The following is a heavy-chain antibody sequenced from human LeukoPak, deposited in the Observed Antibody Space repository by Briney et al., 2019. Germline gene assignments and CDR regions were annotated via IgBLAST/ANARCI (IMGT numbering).Heavy chain of an antibody. D-gene: IGHD6-13*01. CDR1: GGSISSHY. J-gene: IGHJ6*02. Sequence: SETLSLTCSVSGGSISSHYWSWIRQPPGKGLEWIGRIYTNGSTNYNPSLKSRVTMSVDTSKNQFSLKLSSVTAADTAVYYCARVAGSAAAGTSYYYYYGMDVWGQGTTVTVSS. CDR2: IYTNGST. V-gene: IGHV4-4*07. CDR3: ARVAGSAAAGTSYYYYYGMDV.